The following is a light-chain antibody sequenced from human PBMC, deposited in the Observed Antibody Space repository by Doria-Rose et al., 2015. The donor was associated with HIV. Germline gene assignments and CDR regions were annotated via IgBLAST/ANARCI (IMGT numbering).Light chain of an antibody. V-gene: IGKV2-28*01. Sequence: VLTQPPLSLPVTPGEPASISCRSSQSLLHSNGYNYLDWYLQKPGQSPQLLIYLGSNRASGVPDRFSGSGSGTGFTLKISRVEAEDVGVYYCMQALQTPPTFGQGTKVDIK. CDR3: MQALQTPPT. CDR1: QSLLHSNGYNY. J-gene: IGKJ1*01. CDR2: LGS.